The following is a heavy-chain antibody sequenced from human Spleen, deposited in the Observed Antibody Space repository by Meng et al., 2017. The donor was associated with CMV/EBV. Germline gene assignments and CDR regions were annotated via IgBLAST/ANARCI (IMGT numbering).Heavy chain of an antibody. CDR3: ARATLRKNFDY. V-gene: IGHV4-59*12. CDR1: GGSISSYY. D-gene: IGHD3-16*01. CDR2: IYYSGST. J-gene: IGHJ4*02. Sequence: GSLRLSCTVSGGSISSYYWSWIRQPPGKGLEWIGYIYYSGSTNYNPSLKSRVTISVDTSKNQFSLKLSSVTAADTAVYYCARATLRKNFDYWGQGTLVTVSS.